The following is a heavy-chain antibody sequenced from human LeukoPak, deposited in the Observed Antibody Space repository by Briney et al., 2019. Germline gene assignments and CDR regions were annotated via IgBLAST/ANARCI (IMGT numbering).Heavy chain of an antibody. J-gene: IGHJ3*02. V-gene: IGHV3-66*01. D-gene: IGHD2-8*02. CDR3: SWDHTGKEDI. Sequence: GGSLRLSCEASGFSVSSNYMSWVRQAPGKGLEWVSVFYAGGSTYYTDSVKGRFTISRDNAKNTLYLQMNSLRVEDTAVYYCSWDHTGKEDIWGQGTMVTVSS. CDR1: GFSVSSNY. CDR2: FYAGGST.